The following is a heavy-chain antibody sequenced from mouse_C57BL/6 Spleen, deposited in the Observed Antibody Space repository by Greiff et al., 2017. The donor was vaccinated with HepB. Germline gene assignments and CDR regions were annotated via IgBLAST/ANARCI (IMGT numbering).Heavy chain of an antibody. CDR3: AINSPWFAY. D-gene: IGHD4-1*02. CDR2: IWGVGST. CDR1: GFSLTSYG. V-gene: IGHV2-6*01. J-gene: IGHJ3*01. Sequence: VHLVESGPGLVAPSQSLSITCTVSGFSLTSYGVDWVRQSPGKGLEWLGVIWGVGSTNYNSALKSRLSISKDNSKSQVFLKMNSLQTDDTAMYYCAINSPWFAYWGQGTLVTVSA.